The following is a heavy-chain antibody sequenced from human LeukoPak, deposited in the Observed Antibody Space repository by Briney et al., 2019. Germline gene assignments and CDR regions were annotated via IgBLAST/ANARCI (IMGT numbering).Heavy chain of an antibody. V-gene: IGHV4-59*01. CDR3: AGTYYYDSSGYYYYSL. CDR2: IYYSGST. J-gene: IGHJ4*02. CDR1: GGSISSYY. Sequence: SETLSLTCTVSGGSISSYYWSWIRQPPGKGLEWIGYIYYSGSTNYNPSLKSRVTISVDTSKNQFSLKLSSVTAADTAVYYCAGTYYYDSSGYYYYSLWGQGTLVTVSS. D-gene: IGHD3-22*01.